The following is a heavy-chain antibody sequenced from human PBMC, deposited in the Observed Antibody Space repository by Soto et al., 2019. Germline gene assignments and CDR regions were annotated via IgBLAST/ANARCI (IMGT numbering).Heavy chain of an antibody. V-gene: IGHV4-39*01. CDR1: GGSISSSSYY. CDR3: ARQDYGDYSGAGWFDP. J-gene: IGHJ5*02. Sequence: QLQLQESGPGLVKPSETLSLTCTVSGGSISSSSYYWGWIRQPPGKGLEWIGSLSYSGSTYYNPSLKRRVTMSVDTSKNQFSLKLSSVTAADTAVYYCARQDYGDYSGAGWFDPWGQGTLVTVSS. CDR2: LSYSGST. D-gene: IGHD4-17*01.